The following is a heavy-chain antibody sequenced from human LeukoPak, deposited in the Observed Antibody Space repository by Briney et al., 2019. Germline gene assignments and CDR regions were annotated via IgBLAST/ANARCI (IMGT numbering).Heavy chain of an antibody. CDR1: GFTFGDYA. Sequence: GRSLRLSCTASGFTFGDYAMSWARQAPGKGLEWVGFIRSKAYGGTTEYAASVKGRFTISRDDSKSIAYLQMNSLKTEDTAVYYCTSLLRYYFDYWGQGTLVTVSS. J-gene: IGHJ4*02. CDR2: IRSKAYGGTT. V-gene: IGHV3-49*04. D-gene: IGHD2/OR15-2a*01. CDR3: TSLLRYYFDY.